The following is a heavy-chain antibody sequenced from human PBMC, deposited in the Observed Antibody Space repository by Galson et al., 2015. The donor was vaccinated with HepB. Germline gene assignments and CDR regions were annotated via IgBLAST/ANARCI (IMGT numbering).Heavy chain of an antibody. CDR1: GFTVSNNY. Sequence: SLRLSCAASGFTVSNNYMSWVRRAPGQGLEWVSMIYSGGDTHYTDPVKGRFTSSRDHSKNTLYLQMSSLRAEDTAVYYCARWRGETHYDYWGRGTLVTVSS. CDR3: ARWRGETHYDY. CDR2: IYSGGDT. J-gene: IGHJ4*02. V-gene: IGHV3-66*01. D-gene: IGHD2-21*01.